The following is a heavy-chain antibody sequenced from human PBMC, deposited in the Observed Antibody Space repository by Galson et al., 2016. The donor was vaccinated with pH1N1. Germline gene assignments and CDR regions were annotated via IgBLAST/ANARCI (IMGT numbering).Heavy chain of an antibody. CDR3: VKRPTAATGPFEY. D-gene: IGHD6-13*01. CDR2: IHFDGTTT. J-gene: IGHJ4*02. Sequence: SLRLSCAASGITFSRNWMHWVRQAPGKGLVWASGIHFDGTTTTYADSVKGRFTISRDNSKNTLFLQMNSLRAEDTAVYYCVKRPTAATGPFEYWGQGTLVTVSS. V-gene: IGHV3-74*01. CDR1: GITFSRNW.